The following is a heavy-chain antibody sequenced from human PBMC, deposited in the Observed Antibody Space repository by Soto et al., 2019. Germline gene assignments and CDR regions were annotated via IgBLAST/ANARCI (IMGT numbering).Heavy chain of an antibody. J-gene: IGHJ4*02. CDR2: SNSDGSST. CDR1: GFTFSSHW. Sequence: EVQLVESGGGLVQPGGSLRLSCAASGFTFSSHWMHWVRQTPGKGLVWVSRSNSDGSSTSYADSVKGRFTISRDNAKNTLYLQMNSLKADDTAVYYCARQQGLAGFDFWGQGTLVTVSS. D-gene: IGHD6-19*01. V-gene: IGHV3-74*01. CDR3: ARQQGLAGFDF.